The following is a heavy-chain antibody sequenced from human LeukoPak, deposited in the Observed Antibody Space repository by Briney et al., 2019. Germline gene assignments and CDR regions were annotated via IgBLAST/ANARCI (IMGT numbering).Heavy chain of an antibody. J-gene: IGHJ4*02. CDR3: AKERIGGSLDY. V-gene: IGHV3-43*01. D-gene: IGHD3-10*01. CDR1: GFSFQDCT. CDR2: ISWSGGTT. Sequence: PGGSLRLSCAASGFSFQDCTMRWVRQPPGEGLEWVSQISWSGGTTYYADPVKGRFTISRDNSRNSLYLQMNSLRTEDTALYYCAKERIGGSLDYWGQGTLLTVSS.